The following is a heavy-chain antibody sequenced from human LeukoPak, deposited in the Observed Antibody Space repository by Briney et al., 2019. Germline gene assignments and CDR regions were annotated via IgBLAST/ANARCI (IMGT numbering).Heavy chain of an antibody. CDR2: ISCGGDGT. Sequence: GSLRLSCAASGFTFSTFALTWVRQAPGKGGEGVSLISCGGDGTYYADSVKGRFTISRDSSKNTLYLQMHSLRAEDTAVYYCAARPGEVAVPYDYWGQGTLVTVSS. V-gene: IGHV3-23*01. CDR1: GFTFSTFA. CDR3: AARPGEVAVPYDY. J-gene: IGHJ4*02. D-gene: IGHD2-15*01.